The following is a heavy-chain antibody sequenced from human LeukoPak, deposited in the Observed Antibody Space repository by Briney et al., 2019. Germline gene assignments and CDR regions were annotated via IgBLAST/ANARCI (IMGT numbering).Heavy chain of an antibody. CDR2: IWYDGSNK. CDR1: GFTFNNYG. D-gene: IGHD1-26*01. Sequence: GRSLRLSCAASGFTFNNYGMHWVRQAPGKGLEWVAVIWYDGSNKYYADSVKGRFTIPRDNSKNTLYLQMNSLRAEDTAVYYCAGGNYYFDYWGRGTLVTVSS. CDR3: AGGNYYFDY. J-gene: IGHJ4*02. V-gene: IGHV3-33*01.